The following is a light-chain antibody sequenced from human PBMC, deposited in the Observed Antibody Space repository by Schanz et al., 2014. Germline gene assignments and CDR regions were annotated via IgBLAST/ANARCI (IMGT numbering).Light chain of an antibody. J-gene: IGLJ3*02. CDR2: EGS. V-gene: IGLV2-23*01. CDR1: SSDVGNYNL. CDR3: CSYAGSRV. Sequence: QSALTQPASVSGSPGQSITISCTGTSSDVGNYNLVSWYQQLPGKAPKLMIYEGSKRPSGVSNRFSGSKSGNTASLTISGLQAEDEADYYCCSYAGSRVFGGGTKLTVL.